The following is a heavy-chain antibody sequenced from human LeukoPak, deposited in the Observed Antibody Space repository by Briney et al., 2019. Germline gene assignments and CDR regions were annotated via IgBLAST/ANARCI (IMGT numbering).Heavy chain of an antibody. J-gene: IGHJ4*02. CDR3: ARLRWEQTGYSSDY. Sequence: GGSLRLSCAASGFTFNKYSMNWVRQAPGKGLECVSSISTSSSYIYYADSVKGRFTISRGNAKNSLYLQMNSLRAEDTAVFYCARLRWEQTGYSSDYWGQGTLVTVSS. CDR2: ISTSSSYI. V-gene: IGHV3-21*06. D-gene: IGHD4-23*01. CDR1: GFTFNKYS.